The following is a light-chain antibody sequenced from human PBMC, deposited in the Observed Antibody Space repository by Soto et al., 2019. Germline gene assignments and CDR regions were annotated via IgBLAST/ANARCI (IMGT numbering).Light chain of an antibody. Sequence: DIQMTQSPSTLSASVGDSVAITCRASQSIRSLLAWYQQKPGKAPKVLIYDASSLGSGVPPRFSGSGSGTEFTLTISSLQPDDFATYFCQQYQTYSTFGQGTKVDI. CDR1: QSIRSL. J-gene: IGKJ1*01. CDR2: DAS. V-gene: IGKV1-5*01. CDR3: QQYQTYST.